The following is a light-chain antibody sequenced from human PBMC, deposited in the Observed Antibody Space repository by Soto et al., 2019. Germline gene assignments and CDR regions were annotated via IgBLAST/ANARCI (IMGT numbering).Light chain of an antibody. V-gene: IGLV1-40*01. CDR2: DYN. CDR3: KSYDSSLTGWV. J-gene: IGLJ1*01. CDR1: SSNIGANYA. Sequence: QSVLTQPPSVSGAPGHRVTISCAGSSSNIGANYAVHWYQQLPGTAPKLLIYDYNKRPSGVPDRFSASKSGTSASLAITGLQAEDEADYYCKSYDSSLTGWVFGTGTKVTVL.